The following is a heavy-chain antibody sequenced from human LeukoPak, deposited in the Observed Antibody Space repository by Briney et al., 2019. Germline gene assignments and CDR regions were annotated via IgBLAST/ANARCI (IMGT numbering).Heavy chain of an antibody. D-gene: IGHD2-2*01. V-gene: IGHV4-39*01. CDR2: IYYSGST. Sequence: PSETLSLTCTVSGGSINSRSYYWGWIRQSPGKGLGWIGSIYYSGSTYYNPSLKSRVTISVDTSKNQFSLKLSSVTAADTAIYYCARQDCSSSSCRNWFDTGGQGILVTVSS. CDR3: ARQDCSSSSCRNWFDT. J-gene: IGHJ5*02. CDR1: GGSINSRSYY.